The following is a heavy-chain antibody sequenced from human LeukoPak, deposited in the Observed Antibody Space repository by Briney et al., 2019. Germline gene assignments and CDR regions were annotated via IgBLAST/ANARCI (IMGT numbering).Heavy chain of an antibody. CDR1: GFTFSRYS. D-gene: IGHD3-16*01. CDR2: ISTSGSYT. J-gene: IGHJ4*02. CDR3: ARDWFGDF. Sequence: GGPLRLSCAASGFTFSRYSMHWVRQTPGKGLQWVSSISTSGSYTYYEDSLKGRFTISRDNAKQSLYLQMDSLRAEDTAVYYCARDWFGDFWGQGILVIVSS. V-gene: IGHV3-21*01.